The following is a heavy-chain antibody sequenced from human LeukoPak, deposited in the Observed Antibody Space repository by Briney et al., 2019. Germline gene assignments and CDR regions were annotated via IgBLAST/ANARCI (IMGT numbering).Heavy chain of an antibody. V-gene: IGHV4-39*07. Sequence: SETLSLTCTVSGGSISTSNYYWGWIRQPPGKGLEWIGNIFYCGSTYYGPSLKSRLTISLDTSRNQFSLKLSSVTAADTAVYYCAREPMVRGGGHDYWGQGTLVTVSS. CDR1: GGSISTSNYY. J-gene: IGHJ4*02. CDR3: AREPMVRGGGHDY. D-gene: IGHD3-10*01. CDR2: IFYCGST.